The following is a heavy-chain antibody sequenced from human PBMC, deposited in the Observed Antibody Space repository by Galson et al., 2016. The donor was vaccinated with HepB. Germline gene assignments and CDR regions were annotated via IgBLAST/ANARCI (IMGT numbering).Heavy chain of an antibody. D-gene: IGHD2-15*01. CDR3: ARDRCSGGTCALGTVDY. CDR2: IWYDGSEK. V-gene: IGHV3-33*01. CDR1: GFTFSHSG. Sequence: SLRLSCAASGFTFSHSGMHWIRQAPGKGLEWVAVIWYDGSEKFYADSVKGRFAVSRDNSKNTLYVQMNSLRAEDTALYYCARDRCSGGTCALGTVDYWGQGTLITVSS. J-gene: IGHJ4*02.